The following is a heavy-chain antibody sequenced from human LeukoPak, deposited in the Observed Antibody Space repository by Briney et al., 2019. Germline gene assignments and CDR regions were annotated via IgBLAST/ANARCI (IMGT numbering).Heavy chain of an antibody. CDR2: ISSSSSYI. Sequence: GGSLRLPCAASGFTFSSYSMNWVRQAPGKGLEWVSSISSSSSYIYYADSVKGRFTISRDNAKNSLYLQMNSLRAEDTAVYYCAKAYTYYYDSSGHYWGQGTLVTVSS. V-gene: IGHV3-21*04. CDR3: AKAYTYYYDSSGHY. D-gene: IGHD3-22*01. CDR1: GFTFSSYS. J-gene: IGHJ4*02.